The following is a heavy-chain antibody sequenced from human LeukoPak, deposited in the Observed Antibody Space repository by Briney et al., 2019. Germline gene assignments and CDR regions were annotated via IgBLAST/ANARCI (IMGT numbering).Heavy chain of an antibody. V-gene: IGHV1-18*01. CDR1: GYTFTTYG. D-gene: IGHD2-2*01. Sequence: GASVKVSCKASGYTFTTYGISWVRQAPGKGVEWMGWISAYNGNTNYAQKLQGRVTMTTDTSTSTAYMELRSLRSDDTAVYYCARGDWGIVVVPAAPLGYWGQGTLVTVSS. CDR2: ISAYNGNT. J-gene: IGHJ4*02. CDR3: ARGDWGIVVVPAAPLGY.